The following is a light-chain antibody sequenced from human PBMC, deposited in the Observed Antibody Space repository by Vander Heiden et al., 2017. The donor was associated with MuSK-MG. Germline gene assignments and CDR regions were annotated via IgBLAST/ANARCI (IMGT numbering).Light chain of an antibody. Sequence: IVMPQSPAALSVSPGERATLSCRASQSVSSNLAWYQQKPGQAPRLLIYGASTRATDIPARFSGSGCGTEFSLTNSSLQSEDFAVYYCHQYNNRPPWTFGQGTKVEIK. CDR1: QSVSSN. V-gene: IGKV3-15*01. J-gene: IGKJ1*01. CDR3: HQYNNRPPWT. CDR2: GAS.